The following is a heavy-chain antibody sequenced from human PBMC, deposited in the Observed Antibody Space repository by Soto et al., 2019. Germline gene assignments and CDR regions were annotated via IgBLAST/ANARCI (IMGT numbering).Heavy chain of an antibody. Sequence: GGSLRLSCAASGFTFSSYAMSWVRQAPGKGLEWVSAISGSGGSTYYADSVKGRFTISRDNSKNTLYLQMNSLRAEDTAVYYCAKDPHRHPRLAYYFDYWGQGTLVTVSS. CDR1: GFTFSSYA. V-gene: IGHV3-23*01. CDR3: AKDPHRHPRLAYYFDY. CDR2: ISGSGGST. J-gene: IGHJ4*02.